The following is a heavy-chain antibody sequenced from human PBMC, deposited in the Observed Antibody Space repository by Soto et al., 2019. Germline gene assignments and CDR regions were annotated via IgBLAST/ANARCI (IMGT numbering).Heavy chain of an antibody. Sequence: EVQLLESGGGLVQPGGSLRLSCAASGFTFSNYAVPWVRQAPGKRLEWVSTISGSGGSTYYADSVKGRFTISRDNSKNTLYLQMNSLRVEDTAVYYCAKDQGSSWYEIDYWGQGTLVTVSS. V-gene: IGHV3-23*01. D-gene: IGHD6-13*01. J-gene: IGHJ4*02. CDR2: ISGSGGST. CDR3: AKDQGSSWYEIDY. CDR1: GFTFSNYA.